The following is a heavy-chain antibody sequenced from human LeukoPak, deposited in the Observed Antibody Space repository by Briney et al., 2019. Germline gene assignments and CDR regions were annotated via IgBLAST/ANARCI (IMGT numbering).Heavy chain of an antibody. Sequence: WGSLRLSCAASGFTFSSFSMNRVRQAPGQGLEWVSYISSSSSTIYYADSVKGRFTISRDNAKTSLYLQMNSLRAEATASYSFAREGTLLNDYWGQGTLVTVSS. CDR2: ISSSSSTI. CDR1: GFTFSSFS. V-gene: IGHV3-48*01. J-gene: IGHJ4*02. D-gene: IGHD1-1*01. CDR3: AREGTLLNDY.